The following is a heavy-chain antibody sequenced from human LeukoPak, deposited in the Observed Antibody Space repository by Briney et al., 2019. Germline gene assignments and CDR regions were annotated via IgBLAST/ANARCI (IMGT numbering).Heavy chain of an antibody. CDR2: VYPGDSDT. Sequence: GESLKISCKGSGYSFTSYWIGWVRQMPGKGLEWMGIVYPGDSDTTYSPSFQGQVTISADKSISTAYLQWSSLKASDTAMYYCARSEGLYGSGRYFYYNMDVWGQGTTVTVSS. CDR3: ARSEGLYGSGRYFYYNMDV. V-gene: IGHV5-51*01. CDR1: GYSFTSYW. D-gene: IGHD3-10*01. J-gene: IGHJ6*02.